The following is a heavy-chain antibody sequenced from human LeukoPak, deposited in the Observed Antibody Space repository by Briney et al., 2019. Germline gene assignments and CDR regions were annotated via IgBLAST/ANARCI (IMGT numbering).Heavy chain of an antibody. CDR3: AKRGVVIRVILVGFHKEAYYFDS. Sequence: GGSLRLSCVVSGITLSNYGMSWVRQAPGKGLEWVAGISDSGRSTNYANSVKGRFTISRDNLKNTLYLQMKSLRAEDTYVYFCAKRGVVIRVILVGFHKEAYYFDSWGQGALVTVSS. V-gene: IGHV3-23*01. CDR1: GITLSNYG. J-gene: IGHJ4*02. D-gene: IGHD2-15*01. CDR2: ISDSGRST.